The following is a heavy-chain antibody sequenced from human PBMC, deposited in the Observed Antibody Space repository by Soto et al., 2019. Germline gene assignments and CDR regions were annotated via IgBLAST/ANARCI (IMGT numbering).Heavy chain of an antibody. Sequence: GGSLRLSCAASGFTFSNYAMSWVRLAPGKGLEWVSAMSGGGGSTYYADSVKGRFTISRDNSKNTLYLQMNSLRAEDTAVYYCAKGGYGGKIDYWGQGTLVTVSS. CDR3: AKGGYGGKIDY. CDR2: MSGGGGST. V-gene: IGHV3-23*01. J-gene: IGHJ4*02. CDR1: GFTFSNYA. D-gene: IGHD6-25*01.